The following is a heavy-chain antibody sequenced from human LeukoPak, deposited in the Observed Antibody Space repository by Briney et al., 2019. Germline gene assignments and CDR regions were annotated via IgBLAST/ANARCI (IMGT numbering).Heavy chain of an antibody. CDR1: GFTFSSYA. CDR3: TTDLGDY. J-gene: IGHJ4*02. Sequence: GGSLRLSCAASGFTFSSYAMHWVRQAPGKGLEWVSRIKSKTDGGTMEYAAPVKGRFTISRDDSKNTVYLQMSSLKTEDTAMYYCTTDLGDYWGQGTLVTVSS. V-gene: IGHV3-15*07. CDR2: IKSKTDGGTM.